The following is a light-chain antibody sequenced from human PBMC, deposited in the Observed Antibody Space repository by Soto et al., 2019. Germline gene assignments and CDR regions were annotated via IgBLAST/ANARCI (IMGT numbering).Light chain of an antibody. J-gene: IGKJ4*01. CDR1: QAISSY. CDR2: ATS. V-gene: IGKV1-27*01. CDR3: HKYNHSPT. Sequence: DIQLTQSPSSLSASVGDRVTITCRASQAISSYLAWSQKKPGKVPELLLYATSTLQSGAPSRFSGSGSGTDFTLTISSLQPDDVATYYCHKYNHSPTFGGGTKVEIK.